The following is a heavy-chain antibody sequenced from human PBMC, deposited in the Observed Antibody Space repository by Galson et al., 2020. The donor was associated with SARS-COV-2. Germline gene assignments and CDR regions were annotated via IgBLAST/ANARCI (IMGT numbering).Heavy chain of an antibody. CDR2: IYYSGST. V-gene: IGHV4-59*01. CDR1: GGSISSYY. Sequence: SETLSLTCTVSGGSISSYYWSWIRQPPGKGLEWIGYIYYSGSTNYNPSLKSRVTISVDTSKNQFSLKLSSVTAADTAVYYCARDLGIVGAEFGYWGQGTLVTVSS. CDR3: ARDLGIVGAEFGY. D-gene: IGHD1-26*01. J-gene: IGHJ4*02.